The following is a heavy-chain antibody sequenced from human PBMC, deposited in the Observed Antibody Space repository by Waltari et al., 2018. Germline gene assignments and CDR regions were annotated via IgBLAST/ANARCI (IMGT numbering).Heavy chain of an antibody. CDR3: ARIDYDYIWGSYLVAY. CDR2: IYYSGST. CDR1: GGSISSSSYY. D-gene: IGHD3-16*01. Sequence: QLQLQESGPGLVKPSETLSLTCTVSGGSISSSSYYWGWIRTPPGKGLEWIGSIYYSGSTYYNPSLKSRVTISVDTSKNQFSLKLSSVTAADTAVYYCARIDYDYIWGSYLVAYWGQGTLVTVSS. J-gene: IGHJ4*02. V-gene: IGHV4-39*07.